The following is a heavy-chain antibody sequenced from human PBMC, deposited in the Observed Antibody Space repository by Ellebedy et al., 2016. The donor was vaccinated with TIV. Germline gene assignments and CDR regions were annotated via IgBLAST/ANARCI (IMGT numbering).Heavy chain of an antibody. CDR2: IIPILGIA. V-gene: IGHV1-69*04. CDR3: ARDTSSSWYGG. J-gene: IGHJ4*02. CDR1: GGTFSSYA. D-gene: IGHD6-13*01. Sequence: AASVKVSCKASGGTFSSYAISWVRQAPGQGLEWMGRIIPILGIANYAQKFQGRVTITADKSTSTAYMELSSLRSEDTAVYYCARDTSSSWYGGWGQGTLVTVSS.